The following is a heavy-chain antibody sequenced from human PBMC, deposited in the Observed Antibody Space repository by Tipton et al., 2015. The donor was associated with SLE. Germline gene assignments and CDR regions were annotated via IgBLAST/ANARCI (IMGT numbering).Heavy chain of an antibody. J-gene: IGHJ6*02. Sequence: TLSLTCSVSGDSIVTSSHFWGWIRQPPGKELEWIGSIFFDGRTNYNPSLESRVTISIDTSKNLFSLKLTSVTAAEAAVYYCAWTYGSGSYPYGMDVWGQGTTVTVSS. V-gene: IGHV4-39*01. D-gene: IGHD3-10*01. CDR1: GDSIVTSSHF. CDR3: AWTYGSGSYPYGMDV. CDR2: IFFDGRT.